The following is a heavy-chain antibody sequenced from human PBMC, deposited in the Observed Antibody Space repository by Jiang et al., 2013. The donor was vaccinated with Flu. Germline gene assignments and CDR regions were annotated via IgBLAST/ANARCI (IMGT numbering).Heavy chain of an antibody. Sequence: GLVKPSQTLSLTCTVSGGSISSGSYYWSWIRQPAGQGLEWIGRIYTSGSTNYNPSLKSRVTISVDTSKNQFSLKLSSVTAADTAVYYCARDTPLDTYYYDSSGYFSYYFDYWGQGTLVTVSS. V-gene: IGHV4-61*02. CDR1: GGSISSGSYY. CDR2: IYTSGST. CDR3: ARDTPLDTYYYDSSGYFSYYFDY. J-gene: IGHJ4*02. D-gene: IGHD3-22*01.